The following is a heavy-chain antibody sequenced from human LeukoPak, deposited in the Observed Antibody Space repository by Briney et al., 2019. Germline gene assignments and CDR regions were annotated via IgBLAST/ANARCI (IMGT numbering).Heavy chain of an antibody. D-gene: IGHD1-26*01. Sequence: PGGSLRLSCAASGFTFSNAWMSWVRQAPGKGLEWVANINQDGSGKHYVDSVKGRFTISRDNAKNSLYLQMNSLRAEDTAVYFCAKASIAGAIGVLDYWGQGTLVTVSS. CDR2: INQDGSGK. CDR1: GFTFSNAW. CDR3: AKASIAGAIGVLDY. J-gene: IGHJ4*02. V-gene: IGHV3-7*01.